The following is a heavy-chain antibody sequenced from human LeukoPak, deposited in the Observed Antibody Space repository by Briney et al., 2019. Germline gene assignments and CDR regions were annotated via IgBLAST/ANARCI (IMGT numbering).Heavy chain of an antibody. J-gene: IGHJ3*02. CDR2: IRPDGNEK. V-gene: IGHV3-7*01. D-gene: IGHD1-26*01. Sequence: RGSLRLSCAASGFTFSNYRMDWVRQALGKGLGWVANIRPDGNEKNHVDSVKGRFTISRHNANNSLYLQMNSLTAGDTAVYYCARNLHYPTFDICGQGTMVTVSS. CDR3: ARNLHYPTFDI. CDR1: GFTFSNYR.